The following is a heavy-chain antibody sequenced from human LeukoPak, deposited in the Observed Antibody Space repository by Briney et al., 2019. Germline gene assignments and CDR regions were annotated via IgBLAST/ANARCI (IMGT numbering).Heavy chain of an antibody. V-gene: IGHV3-30*02. Sequence: GGSLRLSCEGSGFAFNVFGMHWIRQAPGKGLEWVAFIKADGVFTNYAEAVKGRFTISRDNSDNTVFLQMESVRPDDTAVYYCARKLMSSRRFEYWGQGTLVTVSS. CDR1: GFAFNVFG. CDR2: IKADGVFT. CDR3: ARKLMSSRRFEY. J-gene: IGHJ4*02. D-gene: IGHD2-8*01.